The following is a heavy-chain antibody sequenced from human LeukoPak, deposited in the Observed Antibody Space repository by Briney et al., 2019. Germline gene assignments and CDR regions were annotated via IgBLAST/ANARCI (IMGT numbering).Heavy chain of an antibody. V-gene: IGHV4-31*03. J-gene: IGHJ3*02. CDR2: IYYSGST. Sequence: SETLSLTCTVSGGSISSGGYYWSWIRQHPGKGLEWIGYIYYSGSTYCNPSLKSRVTISVDTSKNQFSLKLSSVTAADTAVYYCARDHYYDSNGSVGAFDIWGQGTMVTVSS. CDR3: ARDHYYDSNGSVGAFDI. CDR1: GGSISSGGYY. D-gene: IGHD3-22*01.